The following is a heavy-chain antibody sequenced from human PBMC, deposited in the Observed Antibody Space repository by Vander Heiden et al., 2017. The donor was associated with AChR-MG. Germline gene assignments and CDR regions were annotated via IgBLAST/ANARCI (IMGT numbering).Heavy chain of an antibody. CDR1: GGSFRRYY. CDR2: INHSGST. CDR3: ASKTDYDYVWGSYRPLGYFDY. V-gene: IGHV4-34*01. D-gene: IGHD3-16*02. J-gene: IGHJ4*02. Sequence: QVQLQQWGAGLLQPSETLSLTCAVYGGSFRRYYWSWIRQPPGKGLEWIGEINHSGSTNYNPSLKSRVTISVDTSKNQFSLKLSSVTAADTAVYYCASKTDYDYVWGSYRPLGYFDYWGQGTLVTVSS.